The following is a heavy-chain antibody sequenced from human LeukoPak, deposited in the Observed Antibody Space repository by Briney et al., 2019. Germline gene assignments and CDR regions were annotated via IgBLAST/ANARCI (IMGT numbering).Heavy chain of an antibody. CDR2: ISYDGSNK. Sequence: GGSLRLSCAASGFTFSSYAMHWVRQAPGKGLEWVAVISYDGSNKYYADSVKGRFTISRDNSKNTLYLQMNSLRAEDTAVYYCARDLASWGFGEASRSAMTSVWGQGTLVTVSS. J-gene: IGHJ4*02. CDR3: ARDLASWGFGEASRSAMTSV. D-gene: IGHD3-10*01. CDR1: GFTFSSYA. V-gene: IGHV3-30*14.